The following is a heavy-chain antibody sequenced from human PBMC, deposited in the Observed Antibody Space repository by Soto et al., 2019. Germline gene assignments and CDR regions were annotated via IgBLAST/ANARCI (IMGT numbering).Heavy chain of an antibody. CDR1: GFTFSSYS. CDR2: ISSSSNSI. CDR3: ASPVGCSTTSCIR. V-gene: IGHV3-48*01. Sequence: GGSLRLSCAASGFTFSSYSMNWVRQAPGSGPEWVSYISSSSNSIYYADSVKGRFTISRDNAKNSLHLQMNSLRAEDTAVYYCASPVGCSTTSCIRWGQGT. D-gene: IGHD2-2*01. J-gene: IGHJ4*02.